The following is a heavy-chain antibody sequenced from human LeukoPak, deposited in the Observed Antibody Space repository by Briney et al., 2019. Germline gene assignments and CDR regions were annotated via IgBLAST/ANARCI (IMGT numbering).Heavy chain of an antibody. CDR1: GYTFTTYY. V-gene: IGHV1-46*01. Sequence: GASVKVSCTASGYTFTTYYIYWARQAPGQGLEWMGIINPSGGSTSYAQKFQGRVTMTRDMSTSTLYMELSSLRSEDTAAYYCARSFGAPQQYTSSWYYYYMDVWGKGTTVTVSS. D-gene: IGHD6-13*01. J-gene: IGHJ6*03. CDR2: INPSGGST. CDR3: ARSFGAPQQYTSSWYYYYMDV.